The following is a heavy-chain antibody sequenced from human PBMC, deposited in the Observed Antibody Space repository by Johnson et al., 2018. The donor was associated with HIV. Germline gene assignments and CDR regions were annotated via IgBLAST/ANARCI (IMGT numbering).Heavy chain of an antibody. Sequence: VQLVESGGGLVQPGGSLRLSCAASGFTFSSYWMSWVRQAPGKGLEWVANIKQDGSEKSYVASVTGRFTISRDNAKNSLYLQMNSLRAEDTAVYYCARDPVSHYYDSSGSLDDAFDIWGQGTMVTVSS. V-gene: IGHV3-7*01. D-gene: IGHD3-22*01. J-gene: IGHJ3*02. CDR3: ARDPVSHYYDSSGSLDDAFDI. CDR1: GFTFSSYW. CDR2: IKQDGSEK.